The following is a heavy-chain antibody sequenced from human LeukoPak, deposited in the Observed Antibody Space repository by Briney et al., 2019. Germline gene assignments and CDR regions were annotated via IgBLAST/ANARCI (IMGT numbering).Heavy chain of an antibody. Sequence: ASVKVSCKASGYTFTSYYMHWVRQAPGQGLEWMGIINPSGGSTSYAQKFQGRVTMTRDTSTSTVYMELGSLRSEDTAVYYCAREVMVRGVINPRDAFDIWGQGTMVTVSS. CDR3: AREVMVRGVINPRDAFDI. D-gene: IGHD3-10*01. J-gene: IGHJ3*02. V-gene: IGHV1-46*01. CDR1: GYTFTSYY. CDR2: INPSGGST.